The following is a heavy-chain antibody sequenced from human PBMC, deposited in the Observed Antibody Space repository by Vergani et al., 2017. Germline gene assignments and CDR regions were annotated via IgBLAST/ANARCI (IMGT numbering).Heavy chain of an antibody. V-gene: IGHV3-20*04. CDR2: VKWNGDSS. D-gene: IGHD3-10*01. CDR1: GFTFGDYD. Sequence: EVQLVESGGGVVRPGGFLRLSCAASGFTFGDYDMNWVRQAPGKGLEWVSRVKWNGDSSVYADCVKGRFTISRDNAKNSLYLQMTSLRAEDTAFYYCARRGSGNTYYFDYWGQGALVTVSS. CDR3: ARRGSGNTYYFDY. J-gene: IGHJ4*02.